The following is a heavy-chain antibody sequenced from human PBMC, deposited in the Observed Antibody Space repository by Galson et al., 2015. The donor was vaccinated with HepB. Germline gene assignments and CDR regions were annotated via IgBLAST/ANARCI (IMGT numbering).Heavy chain of an antibody. CDR1: GFRFAYYG. CDR2: ITNTGGST. Sequence: SLRLSCAASGFRFAYYGMSWVRQAPGKGLEWLSAITNTGGSTYYADSVKGRFTIPRDNSKNPEYLQVNSLKVEDTAVYYCAKCSILASYYFYGIDVGGQGTTVTVSS. D-gene: IGHD1-26*01. V-gene: IGHV3-23*01. CDR3: AKCSILASYYFYGIDV. J-gene: IGHJ6*02.